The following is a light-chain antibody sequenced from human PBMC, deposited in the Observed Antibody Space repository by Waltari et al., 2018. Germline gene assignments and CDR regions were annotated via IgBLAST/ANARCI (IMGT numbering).Light chain of an antibody. V-gene: IGKV3-20*01. J-gene: IGKJ1*01. Sequence: ELVLTQSPGTLSLSPGARATISCRASQSVTRTLAWYQQKPGQAPRLLIYGASNRATGIPDRFSGSGSGTDFSLTISRLEPEDFAVYYCQHYLRLPATFGQGTKVEIK. CDR3: QHYLRLPAT. CDR2: GAS. CDR1: QSVTRT.